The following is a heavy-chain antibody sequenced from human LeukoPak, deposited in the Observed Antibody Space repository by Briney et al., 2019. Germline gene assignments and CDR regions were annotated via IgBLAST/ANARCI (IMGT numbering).Heavy chain of an antibody. J-gene: IGHJ3*02. CDR2: INSDGTST. D-gene: IGHD4-23*01. CDR1: GFTFSTYW. Sequence: PGGSLRLSCAGSGFTFSTYWIHWVRQAPGKGLVWVSRINSDGTSTIYADSVKGRFTISRDDAKNTVYLQMNSLRGEDAAVYYCVREYGANRRAFDIWGQGTMVTVSS. CDR3: VREYGANRRAFDI. V-gene: IGHV3-74*01.